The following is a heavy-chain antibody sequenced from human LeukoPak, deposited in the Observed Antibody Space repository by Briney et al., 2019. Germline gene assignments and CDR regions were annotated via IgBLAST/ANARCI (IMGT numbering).Heavy chain of an antibody. CDR1: GFTVSSNY. J-gene: IGHJ4*02. CDR3: AKVRVGTAHFDY. D-gene: IGHD2-15*01. Sequence: GGSLRLSCAASGFTVSSNYMSWVRQAPGKGLEWVSAISGSGGSTYYADSVKGRFTISRDNSKNTLYLQMNSLRPEDTAVYYCAKVRVGTAHFDYWGQGTLVTVSS. CDR2: ISGSGGST. V-gene: IGHV3-53*05.